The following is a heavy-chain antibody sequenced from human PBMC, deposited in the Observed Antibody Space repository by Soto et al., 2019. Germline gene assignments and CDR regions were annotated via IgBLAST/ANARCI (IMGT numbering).Heavy chain of an antibody. V-gene: IGHV3-11*01. CDR3: ASVVAVPGDAADI. Sequence: QVQLVESGGGLVKPGGALRRSCAASGFSFSFYYMTWIRQAPGKGLEWISYISSSGTTIYYAASVRGRFTISRDNAKNSLPLQMNSLRAEDTAMYYCASVVAVPGDAADIWGQGTMVTVSS. D-gene: IGHD2-15*01. CDR1: GFSFSFYY. CDR2: ISSSGTTI. J-gene: IGHJ3*02.